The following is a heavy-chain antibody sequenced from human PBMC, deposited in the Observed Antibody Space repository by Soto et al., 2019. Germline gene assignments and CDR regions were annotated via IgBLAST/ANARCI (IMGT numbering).Heavy chain of an antibody. J-gene: IGHJ6*03. CDR1: GYTFTSYD. Sequence: AASVKVSCKAPGYTFTSYDINWVRQATGQGLEWMGWMNPNSGNTGYAQKFQGRVTMTRNTSISTAYMELSSLRSEDTAVYYCARGAPCSSTSCSYYYYYMDVWGKGTAVTVSS. D-gene: IGHD2-2*01. V-gene: IGHV1-8*01. CDR2: MNPNSGNT. CDR3: ARGAPCSSTSCSYYYYYMDV.